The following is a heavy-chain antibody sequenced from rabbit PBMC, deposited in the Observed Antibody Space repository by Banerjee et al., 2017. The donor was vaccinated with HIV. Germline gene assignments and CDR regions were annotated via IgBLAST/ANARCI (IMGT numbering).Heavy chain of an antibody. Sequence: QEQLVESGGGLVPPGGSLKLSCKASVFYFSSYGVSWVRQAPGKGLEWIGYISTGDGSTYYASWVNGRFTISSHNAQNTMYLQLNRLTAADTATYFCVRAGDDYGDPNTYGMDLWGQGTLVTVS. J-gene: IGHJ6*01. CDR1: VFYFSSYG. V-gene: IGHV1S47*01. CDR2: ISTGDGST. D-gene: IGHD2-1*01. CDR3: VRAGDDYGDPNTYGMDL.